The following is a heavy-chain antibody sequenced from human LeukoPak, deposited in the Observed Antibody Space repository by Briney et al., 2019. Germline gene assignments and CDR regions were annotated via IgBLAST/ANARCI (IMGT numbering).Heavy chain of an antibody. J-gene: IGHJ4*02. D-gene: IGHD3-10*01. CDR2: INHSGST. Sequence: PSETLSLTCAVYGGSFSGYYWSWIRQPPGKGLEWIGEINHSGSTNYNPSLKSRVTISVDTSKNQFSLKLSSVTAADTAVYYCARVDTMARWPIFDYWGQGTLVTVSS. CDR1: GGSFSGYY. V-gene: IGHV4-34*01. CDR3: ARVDTMARWPIFDY.